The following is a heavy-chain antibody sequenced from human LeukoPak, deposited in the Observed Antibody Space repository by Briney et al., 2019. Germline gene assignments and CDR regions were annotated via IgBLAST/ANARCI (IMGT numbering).Heavy chain of an antibody. CDR3: ARDGDGDYRNYYYYYYMDV. CDR2: ISSSSSTI. J-gene: IGHJ6*03. V-gene: IGHV3-48*01. Sequence: GGSLRLSCAASGFTFSSYSMNWVRQAPGEGLEWVSYISSSSSTIYYADSVKGRFTISRDNAKNSLYLQMNSLRAEDTAVYYCARDGDGDYRNYYYYYYMDVWGKGTTVTVSS. CDR1: GFTFSSYS. D-gene: IGHD4-17*01.